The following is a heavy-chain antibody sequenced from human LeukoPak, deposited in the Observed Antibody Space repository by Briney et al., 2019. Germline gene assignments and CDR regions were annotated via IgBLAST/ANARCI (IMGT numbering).Heavy chain of an antibody. V-gene: IGHV3-23*01. CDR2: ISDDSRGT. Sequence: GGSLRLSCVASGFSFGRYAMSWVRQAPGKGLEWVSAISDDSRGTYYGDSVKGRFTISRDNAKNSLYLQMSNLRAEDTAVYFCARGGGLDVWGQGATVTVSS. J-gene: IGHJ6*02. D-gene: IGHD3-16*01. CDR3: ARGGGLDV. CDR1: GFSFGRYA.